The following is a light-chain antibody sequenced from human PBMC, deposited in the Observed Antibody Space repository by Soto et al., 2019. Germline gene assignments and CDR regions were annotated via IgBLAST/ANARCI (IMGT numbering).Light chain of an antibody. Sequence: EMVLTQSPATLSLSPGERASLSCRASQSVSSYLAWYQQKPGQAPRLLIYDASNRATGIPARFSGSGSGTDFTLTISSLEPEDFAVYYRQQRSNWPLTFGGGTKVDIK. V-gene: IGKV3-11*01. CDR1: QSVSSY. CDR3: QQRSNWPLT. CDR2: DAS. J-gene: IGKJ4*01.